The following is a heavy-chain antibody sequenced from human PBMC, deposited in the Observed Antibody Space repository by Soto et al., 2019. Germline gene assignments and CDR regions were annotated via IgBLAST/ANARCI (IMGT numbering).Heavy chain of an antibody. V-gene: IGHV3-48*02. Sequence: GGSLRLSCAASGFTFSSYSMNWVRQAPGKGLEWVSYISSSSSTIYYADSVKDRFTISRDNAKNSLYLQMNSLRDEDTAVYYCARERVWFWELYHMYGMYVWGQGTTVTVYS. CDR1: GFTFSSYS. J-gene: IGHJ6*02. CDR2: ISSSSSTI. CDR3: ARERVWFWELYHMYGMYV. D-gene: IGHD3-10*01.